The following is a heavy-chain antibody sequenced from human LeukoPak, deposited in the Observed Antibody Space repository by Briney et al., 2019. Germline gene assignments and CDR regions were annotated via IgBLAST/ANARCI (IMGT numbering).Heavy chain of an antibody. J-gene: IGHJ5*02. Sequence: QTLTLTCTFSGFSLTAPGVCVSWIRQPPGKALEWLARIDWDGGKFYSTSLRTRLTISKDTSKNQVILTMTNVDPVDTATYFCARTRIGMLRGAASNWFDPWGLGTLVIVSS. CDR2: IDWDGGK. CDR3: ARTRIGMLRGAASNWFDP. CDR1: GFSLTAPGVC. V-gene: IGHV2-70*16. D-gene: IGHD3-10*01.